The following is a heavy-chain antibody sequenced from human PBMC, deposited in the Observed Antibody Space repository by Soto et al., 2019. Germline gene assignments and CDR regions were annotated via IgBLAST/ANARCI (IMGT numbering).Heavy chain of an antibody. CDR1: GYSFTSYW. CDR2: IYPGDSDT. Sequence: PGESLKLSCKGSGYSFTSYWIGWVRQMPVKGLEWMGIIYPGDSDTRYSPSFQGQVTISADKSISTAYLQWSSLKASDTAMYYCARTSAAGKYYYGMAVWGQGTTVTVSS. J-gene: IGHJ6*02. CDR3: ARTSAAGKYYYGMAV. D-gene: IGHD6-13*01. V-gene: IGHV5-51*01.